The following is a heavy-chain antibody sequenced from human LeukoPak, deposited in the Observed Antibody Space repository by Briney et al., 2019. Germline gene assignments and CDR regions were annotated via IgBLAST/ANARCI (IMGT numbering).Heavy chain of an antibody. J-gene: IGHJ6*03. Sequence: ASVKVSCKASGYTFTGYYMHWVRQAPGQGLEWMGWINPNSGGTNYAQKFQGRVTMTRDTSISTAYMELSRLRSDDTAVYYCARDAVDIVATIVDYYYYMDVWGKGTTVTVSS. CDR3: ARDAVDIVATIVDYYYYMDV. CDR2: INPNSGGT. D-gene: IGHD5-12*01. V-gene: IGHV1-2*02. CDR1: GYTFTGYY.